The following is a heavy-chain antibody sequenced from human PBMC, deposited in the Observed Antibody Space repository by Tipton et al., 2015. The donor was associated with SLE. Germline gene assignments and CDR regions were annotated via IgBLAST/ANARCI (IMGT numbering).Heavy chain of an antibody. V-gene: IGHV4-4*07. Sequence: LRLSCTVSGDSLTTNYWNWIRQPAGKGLDWIGRLYGSGSPTHYNPSLESRVTRSVDKSQNQFSLKLTSVTAADTAVYFCARIRPGHGDPFDFWGQGTPVTVSS. CDR3: ARIRPGHGDPFDF. CDR2: LYGSGSPT. J-gene: IGHJ4*02. CDR1: GDSLTTNY. D-gene: IGHD3-3*01.